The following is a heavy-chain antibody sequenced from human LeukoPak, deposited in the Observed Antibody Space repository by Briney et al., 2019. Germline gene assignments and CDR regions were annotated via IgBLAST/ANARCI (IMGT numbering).Heavy chain of an antibody. V-gene: IGHV4-39*01. CDR2: INYSGST. Sequence: SETLSLTCTVSGGSISSTFYYWGWIRQPPGKGLEWIGSINYSGSTYYNPSLKSRVTISVDTSKNQFSLRLSSVTAADTAVYYCARRRFLRGPDVVNPFDYWGQGTLVTVSS. J-gene: IGHJ4*02. CDR1: GGSISSTFYY. D-gene: IGHD5/OR15-5a*01. CDR3: ARRRFLRGPDVVNPFDY.